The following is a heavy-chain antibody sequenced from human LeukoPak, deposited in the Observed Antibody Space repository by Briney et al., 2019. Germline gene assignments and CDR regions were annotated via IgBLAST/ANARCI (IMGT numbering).Heavy chain of an antibody. V-gene: IGHV1-2*02. CDR3: AIFLAAAGTRLNWFDP. CDR2: INPNSGGT. D-gene: IGHD6-13*01. J-gene: IGHJ5*02. CDR1: GYTFTGYY. Sequence: VASVKVSCKASGYTFTGYYMHWVRQAPGQGLEWMGWINPNSGGTNYAQKFQGRVTMTRDTSISTAYMELSRLRSDDTAVYYCAIFLAAAGTRLNWFDPWGQGTLVTVSS.